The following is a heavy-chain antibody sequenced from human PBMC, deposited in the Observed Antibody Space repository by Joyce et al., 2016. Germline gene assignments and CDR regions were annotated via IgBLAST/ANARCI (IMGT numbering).Heavy chain of an antibody. J-gene: IGHJ6*02. Sequence: QLVESGGGVVKPGGSLRLSWEASGSTFSTSSMSWFRQAPGKGLEWVAAISDTSYYKFHAETVRGRFTVSRDNAKKTLYLQMNSLRAEDSAVFYCARGGISYYYAMDVWGQGTTVTVSS. V-gene: IGHV3-21*01. CDR2: ISDTSYYK. D-gene: IGHD3-16*01. CDR3: ARGGISYYYAMDV. CDR1: GSTFSTSS.